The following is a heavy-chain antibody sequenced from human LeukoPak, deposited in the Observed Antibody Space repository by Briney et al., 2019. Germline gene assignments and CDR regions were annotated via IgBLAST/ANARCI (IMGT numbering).Heavy chain of an antibody. CDR1: GGSFSGYY. Sequence: SETLSLTCAVYGGSFSGYYWSWIRQPPGKGLEWLGEINHSGSTNYNPSLKSRVTISVDTSKNQFSLKLSSVTAADTAVYYCARHRPYYDFWSGYPKEQWFDPWGQGTLVTVSS. D-gene: IGHD3-3*01. J-gene: IGHJ5*02. CDR3: ARHRPYYDFWSGYPKEQWFDP. CDR2: INHSGST. V-gene: IGHV4-34*01.